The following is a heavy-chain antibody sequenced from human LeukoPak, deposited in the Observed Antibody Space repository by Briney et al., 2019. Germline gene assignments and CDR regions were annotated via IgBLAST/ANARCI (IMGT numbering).Heavy chain of an antibody. CDR3: ARVVVRWDQYYFDY. CDR2: IIPIFGTA. CDR1: GGTFSSYA. D-gene: IGHD1-26*01. Sequence: SVKVSCKASGGTFSSYAISWVRQAPGQGLEWIGGIIPIFGTANYAQKFQGRVTITTDESTSTAYMELSSLRSEDTAVYYCARVVVRWDQYYFDYWGQGTLSPSPQ. J-gene: IGHJ4*02. V-gene: IGHV1-69*05.